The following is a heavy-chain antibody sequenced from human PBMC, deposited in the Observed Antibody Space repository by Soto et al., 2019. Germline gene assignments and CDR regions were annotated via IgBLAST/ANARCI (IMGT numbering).Heavy chain of an antibody. Sequence: QVQLVQSGAEVKKPGASVKVSCKASGYTFTSYGISWVRQAPGQGLEWMGWISAYNGNTNYAQKLQGRVTMTTDTSXSXGYMELRSLRSDDTAVYYCARGSTGSKWVYYYGMDVWGQGTTVTVSS. CDR1: GYTFTSYG. J-gene: IGHJ6*02. D-gene: IGHD3-9*01. CDR3: ARGSTGSKWVYYYGMDV. CDR2: ISAYNGNT. V-gene: IGHV1-18*01.